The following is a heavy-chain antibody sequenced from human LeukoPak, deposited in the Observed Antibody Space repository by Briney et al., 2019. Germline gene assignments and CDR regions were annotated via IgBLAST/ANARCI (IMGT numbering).Heavy chain of an antibody. D-gene: IGHD3-22*01. V-gene: IGHV5-10-1*01. Sequence: GESLKISCKGSGYSFTSYWISWVRQTPGKGLEWMGRIDPSDSYTNYSPSFQGHVTISADKSISTAYLQWSSLRASDTAMYYCARHLDDYYDSSGLDYWGQGTLVTVSS. CDR1: GYSFTSYW. CDR2: IDPSDSYT. J-gene: IGHJ4*02. CDR3: ARHLDDYYDSSGLDY.